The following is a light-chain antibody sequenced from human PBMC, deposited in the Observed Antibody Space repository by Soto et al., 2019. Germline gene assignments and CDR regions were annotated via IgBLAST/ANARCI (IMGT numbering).Light chain of an antibody. J-gene: IGKJ4*01. V-gene: IGKV2-28*01. CDR2: LGS. Sequence: DIVMTQSQLSLPVTPGEPASISCRSSQSLLHRNGYNYLDWYLQKPGQSPQLLIYLGSNRASGVPDRFSGSGSGTDFTLTISRVEAEDVGVYYCMQALPSPTFGGGTKVDIK. CDR1: QSLLHRNGYNY. CDR3: MQALPSPT.